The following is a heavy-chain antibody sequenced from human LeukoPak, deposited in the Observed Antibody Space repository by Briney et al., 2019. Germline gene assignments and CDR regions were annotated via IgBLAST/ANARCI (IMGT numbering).Heavy chain of an antibody. CDR2: IYYSGST. CDR3: ARDYGIGSGSYYYGMDV. CDR1: GGSISSYY. J-gene: IGHJ6*02. D-gene: IGHD3-10*01. Sequence: SETLSLTCTVSGGSISSYYWSWIRQPPGKGLEWIGYIYYSGSTNYNPSLKSRVTISVDTSKNQFSLKLSSVTAADTAVYYCARDYGIGSGSYYYGMDVWGQGATVTVSS. V-gene: IGHV4-59*01.